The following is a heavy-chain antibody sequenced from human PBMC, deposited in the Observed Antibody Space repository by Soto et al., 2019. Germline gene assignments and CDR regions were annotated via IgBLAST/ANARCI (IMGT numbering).Heavy chain of an antibody. CDR3: AKGAIEDYYESSGYYNY. J-gene: IGHJ4*02. CDR2: ISGSGGGT. CDR1: GFTFSTYG. D-gene: IGHD3-22*01. V-gene: IGHV3-23*01. Sequence: PGGSLRLSCAASGFTFSTYGMHWVRQAPGKVLKWVSTISGSGGGTYYADSVKGRFTISRDNMKNTLYLQMSSLRADDTAVYYCAKGAIEDYYESSGYYNYWGQGT.